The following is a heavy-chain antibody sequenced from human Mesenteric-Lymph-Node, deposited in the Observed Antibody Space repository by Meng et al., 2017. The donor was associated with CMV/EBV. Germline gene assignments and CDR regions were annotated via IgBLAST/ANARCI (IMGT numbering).Heavy chain of an antibody. Sequence: GAVCSISRSNWWGWVRQPPGKGLEWIGEIYHSGSTNYNASLKSRVTISVDKSKNQFSLKLSSVTAADTAVYYCARLYFHDSSGQDYWGQGTLVTVSS. D-gene: IGHD3-22*01. CDR1: VCSISRSNW. J-gene: IGHJ4*02. CDR3: ARLYFHDSSGQDY. V-gene: IGHV4-4*02. CDR2: IYHSGST.